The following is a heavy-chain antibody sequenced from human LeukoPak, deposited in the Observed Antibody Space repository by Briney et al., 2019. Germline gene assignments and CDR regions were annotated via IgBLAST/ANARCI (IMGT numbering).Heavy chain of an antibody. CDR2: MDQDGSEE. Sequence: GGSLRLSCAASGFTLSDYWMSWVRQAPGKGLEWVANMDQDGSEENYVDSVKGRFTISRDDAKNSLYLQMSSLRAEDTAVYYCARVDPAVDYWGQGTLVTVSS. V-gene: IGHV3-7*04. CDR3: ARVDPAVDY. CDR1: GFTLSDYW. J-gene: IGHJ4*02.